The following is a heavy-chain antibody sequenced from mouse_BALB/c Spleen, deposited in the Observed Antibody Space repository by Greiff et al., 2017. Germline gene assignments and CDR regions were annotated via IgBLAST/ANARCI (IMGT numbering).Heavy chain of an antibody. V-gene: IGHV1S81*02. CDR3: TRGLRPHWYFDV. J-gene: IGHJ1*01. CDR2: INPSNGGT. CDR1: GYTFTSYY. D-gene: IGHD2-2*01. Sequence: QVQLQQSGAELVKPGASVQLSCKASGYTFTSYYMYWVKQRPGQGLEWIGEINPSNGGTNFNEKFKSKATLTVDKSSSTAYMQLSSLTSEDSAVYYCTRGLRPHWYFDVWGAGTTVTVSS.